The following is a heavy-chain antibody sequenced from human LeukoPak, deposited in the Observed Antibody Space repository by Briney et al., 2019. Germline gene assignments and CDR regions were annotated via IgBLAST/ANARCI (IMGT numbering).Heavy chain of an antibody. V-gene: IGHV4-34*01. CDR3: ARGVGSLRREDY. D-gene: IGHD1-26*01. CDR2: INHSGST. CDR1: GGSFSGYY. Sequence: PSETLSLTCAVYGGSFSGYYWSWIRQPPGKGLEWIGEINHSGSTNYNPSLKSRVTISVDTSKNQFSLKLSSVTAADTAVYYCARGVGSLRREDYWGQGTLVTVSS. J-gene: IGHJ4*02.